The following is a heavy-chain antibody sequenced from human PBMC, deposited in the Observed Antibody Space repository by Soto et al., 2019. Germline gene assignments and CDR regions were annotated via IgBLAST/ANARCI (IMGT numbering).Heavy chain of an antibody. CDR2: INYSGVST. V-gene: IGHV3-23*01. CDR3: VTDPNWEWGY. D-gene: IGHD1-1*01. J-gene: IGHJ4*02. Sequence: PGGSLRLSCAASGFAFSRNDMNWVRQRPGKGLEWVSNINYSGVSTYYSDAVKGRFTISRDNSKNILYLEMNSLKVDDTAVYYCVTDPNWEWGYCGQRALVTVSS. CDR1: GFAFSRND.